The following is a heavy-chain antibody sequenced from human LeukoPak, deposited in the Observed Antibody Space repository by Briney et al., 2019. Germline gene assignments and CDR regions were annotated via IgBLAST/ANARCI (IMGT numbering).Heavy chain of an antibody. V-gene: IGHV1-18*01. D-gene: IGHD1-26*01. CDR3: AREGIPYSGSRGADH. CDR1: GYTFVSYG. CDR2: ISPYNGNT. J-gene: IGHJ4*02. Sequence: ASVNVSCKASGYTFVSYGIRWVRQAPGQGLEWMGWISPYNGNTIYAQRLQGRVTMTTDTSTSTAYMELRSLRSDDTAVYYCAREGIPYSGSRGADHWGQGTLVTVSS.